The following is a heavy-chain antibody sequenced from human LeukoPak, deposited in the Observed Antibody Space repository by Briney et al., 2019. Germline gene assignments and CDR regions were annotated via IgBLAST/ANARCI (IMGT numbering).Heavy chain of an antibody. CDR3: AKDSHRTGYSSGWDFDY. CDR2: ISYDGSNK. Sequence: GGSLRLSCAASGFTLSSYGMHWVRQAPGKGLEWVAVISYDGSNKYYADSVKGRFTISRDNSKNTLYLQMNSLRAEDTAVYYCAKDSHRTGYSSGWDFDYWGQGTLVTVSS. CDR1: GFTLSSYG. D-gene: IGHD6-19*01. V-gene: IGHV3-30*19. J-gene: IGHJ4*02.